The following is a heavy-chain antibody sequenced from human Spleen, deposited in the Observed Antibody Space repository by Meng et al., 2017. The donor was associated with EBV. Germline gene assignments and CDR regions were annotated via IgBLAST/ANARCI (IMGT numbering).Heavy chain of an antibody. Sequence: QGRLRSSGSGVCKPARTLSLTCSVDGGSVSSVSYDWSWIRQSPGKGLDLIVHIYCRGSTNYHPSLESRVTISVDTSKNQFSLKLSSVTAADTAVYYCARDKNGRYYFDFWGQGTLVTVSS. J-gene: IGHJ4*02. CDR2: IYCRGST. CDR3: ARDKNGRYYFDF. V-gene: IGHV4-61*01. D-gene: IGHD2-8*01. CDR1: GGSVSSVSYD.